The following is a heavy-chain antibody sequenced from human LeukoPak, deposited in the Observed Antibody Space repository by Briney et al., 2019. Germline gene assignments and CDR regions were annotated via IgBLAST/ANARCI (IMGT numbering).Heavy chain of an antibody. CDR3: ARVGPADYDILTGYYSLEFDP. CDR1: GYTFTSCG. D-gene: IGHD3-9*01. V-gene: IGHV1-18*01. Sequence: GASVKVSCKASGYTFTSCGISWVRQAPGQGLEWMGWISAYNGNTNYAQKLQGRVTMTTDTSTSTAYMELRSLRSDDTAVYYCARVGPADYDILTGYYSLEFDPWGQGTLVTVSS. CDR2: ISAYNGNT. J-gene: IGHJ5*02.